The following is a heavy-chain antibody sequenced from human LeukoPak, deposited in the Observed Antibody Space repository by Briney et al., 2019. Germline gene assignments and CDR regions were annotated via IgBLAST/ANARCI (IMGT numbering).Heavy chain of an antibody. V-gene: IGHV1-2*02. CDR3: ARDRNYYGSGRDGNAFDI. D-gene: IGHD3-10*01. CDR2: INPNSGGT. Sequence: GASVKVSCKASGYTFTGYYMHWVRQAPGQGLEWMGWINPNSGGTNYAQKFQGRVTMTRDTSISTAYMELSRLRSDDTAVYYCARDRNYYGSGRDGNAFDIWGQGTMVTVSS. CDR1: GYTFTGYY. J-gene: IGHJ3*02.